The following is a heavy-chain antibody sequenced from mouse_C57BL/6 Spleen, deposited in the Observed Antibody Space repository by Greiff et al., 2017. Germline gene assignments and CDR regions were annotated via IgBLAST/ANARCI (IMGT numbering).Heavy chain of an antibody. V-gene: IGHV1-59*01. CDR2: IDPSDSYT. CDR1: GYTFTSYW. CDR3: ARRDLEPNCHFDV. D-gene: IGHD4-1*02. J-gene: IGHJ1*03. Sequence: QVQLQQPGAELVRPGTSVKLSCKASGYTFTSYWMHWVKQRPGKGLEWIGVIDPSDSYTNYNQKFKGNATLTVDTSSSTAYMQLRSLTSEDSAVYYCARRDLEPNCHFDVWGTGTTVTVSA.